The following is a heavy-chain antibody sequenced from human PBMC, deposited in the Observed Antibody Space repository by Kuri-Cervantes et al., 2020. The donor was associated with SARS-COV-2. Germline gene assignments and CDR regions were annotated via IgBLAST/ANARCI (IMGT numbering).Heavy chain of an antibody. CDR2: IYRDGKT. D-gene: IGHD2-21*02. J-gene: IGHJ5*02. V-gene: IGHV4-30-2*01. CDR3: ARLIHVAAVPDP. Sequence: SETLSLTCAVSGDSISSVDYSWSWIRQPPGKGLEWIGYIYRDGKTYCSPSLTSRVTISVDRSKNQFFLQLTSVTAADTAVYYCARLIHVAAVPDPWGQGTLVTVSS. CDR1: GDSISSVDYS.